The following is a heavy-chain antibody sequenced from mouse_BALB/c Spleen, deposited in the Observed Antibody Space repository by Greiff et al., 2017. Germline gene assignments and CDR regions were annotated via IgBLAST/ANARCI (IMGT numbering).Heavy chain of an antibody. Sequence: LQQSGAELVRSGASVKLSCTASGFNIKDYYMHWVKQRPEQGLEWIGWIDPENGDTEYAPKFQGKATMTADTSSNTAYLQLSSLTSEDTAVYYCTVTGYYAMDYWGQGTSVTVSS. V-gene: IGHV14-4*02. CDR2: IDPENGDT. CDR1: GFNIKDYY. J-gene: IGHJ4*01. D-gene: IGHD4-1*01. CDR3: TVTGYYAMDY.